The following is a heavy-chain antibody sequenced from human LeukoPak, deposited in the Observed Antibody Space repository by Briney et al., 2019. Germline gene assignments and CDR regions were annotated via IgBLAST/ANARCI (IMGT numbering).Heavy chain of an antibody. V-gene: IGHV3-48*03. J-gene: IGHJ6*01. Sequence: GGSLRLSCAASGFTFSSYEMNWVRQAPGKGLEWLSNISTSGSTIYYADSVKGRFTISRDNAKNSLYLQMNSLRAEDTAVYYCAREVAPLYFHYGMDVWGEGTTVTVSS. D-gene: IGHD2-21*01. CDR2: ISTSGSTI. CDR1: GFTFSSYE. CDR3: AREVAPLYFHYGMDV.